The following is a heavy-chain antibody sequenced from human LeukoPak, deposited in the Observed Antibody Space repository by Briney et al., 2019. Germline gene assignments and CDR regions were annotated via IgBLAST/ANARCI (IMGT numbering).Heavy chain of an antibody. CDR2: IYHRGST. CDR1: GYSISSGCY. V-gene: IGHV4-38-2*01. CDR3: ARVGRYCSGGSCFTRYYFDY. Sequence: SETLSLTCAVSGYSISSGCYWGWIRQPPGKGLELIGSIYHRGSTYYNPSLKSLVTISVDTSKNQFSLKLSSVTAADTAVYYCARVGRYCSGGSCFTRYYFDYWGQGTLVTVSS. D-gene: IGHD2-15*01. J-gene: IGHJ4*02.